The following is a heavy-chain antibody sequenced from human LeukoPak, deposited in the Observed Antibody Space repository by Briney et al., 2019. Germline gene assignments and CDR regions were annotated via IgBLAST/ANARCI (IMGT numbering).Heavy chain of an antibody. V-gene: IGHV3-21*01. J-gene: IGHJ4*02. CDR1: EFVFSNHA. D-gene: IGHD3-22*01. CDR2: ITSDSSNI. Sequence: GGSLRLSCVASEFVFSNHAMIWVRQAPGKGLEWISSITSDSSNIFYANSVRGRFTISRDNANNALHLQMNGLRAEDTAVYYCARVFWETVNTGYYSDFWGPGTLVTVSS. CDR3: ARVFWETVNTGYYSDF.